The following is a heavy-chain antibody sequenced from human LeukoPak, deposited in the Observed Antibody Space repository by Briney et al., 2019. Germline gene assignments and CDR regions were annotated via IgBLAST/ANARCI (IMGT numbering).Heavy chain of an antibody. Sequence: GASVEVSCKASGYTFTSYGISWVRQAPGQGLEWMGWISAYNGNTNYAQKLQGRVTMTTDTSTSTAYMELRSLRSDDTAVYYCARIRNLGSYSSSWYEPNLFDYWGQGTLVTVSS. D-gene: IGHD6-13*01. CDR1: GYTFTSYG. CDR3: ARIRNLGSYSSSWYEPNLFDY. J-gene: IGHJ4*02. V-gene: IGHV1-18*01. CDR2: ISAYNGNT.